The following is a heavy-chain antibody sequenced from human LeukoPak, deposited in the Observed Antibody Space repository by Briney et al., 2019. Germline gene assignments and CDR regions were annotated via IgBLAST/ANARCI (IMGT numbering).Heavy chain of an antibody. J-gene: IGHJ4*02. Sequence: GGSLTLSCAVPGFTLSSDWMHWVRQAPGKGLEWVSRMNQDGSDTSYADSVKGRFTIPRDNAKNTVYLQMNSLRAEDSAVYYCATVFGYWGQGTLVTVSS. CDR1: GFTLSSDW. CDR3: ATVFGY. CDR2: MNQDGSDT. V-gene: IGHV3-74*01.